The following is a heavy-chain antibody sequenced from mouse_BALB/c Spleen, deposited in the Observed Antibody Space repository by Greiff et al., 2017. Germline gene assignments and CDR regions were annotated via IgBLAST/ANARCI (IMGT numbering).Heavy chain of an antibody. D-gene: IGHD2-1*01. CDR3: AVLYYGNYPYAMDY. Sequence: EVQGVESGPGLVKPSQSLSLTCTVTGYSITSDYAWNWIRQFPGNKLECMGYISYSGSTSYNPSLKSRISITRDTSKNQFFLQLNSVTTEDTATYYCAVLYYGNYPYAMDYWGQGTSVTVSS. CDR2: ISYSGST. J-gene: IGHJ4*01. V-gene: IGHV3-2*02. CDR1: GYSITSDYA.